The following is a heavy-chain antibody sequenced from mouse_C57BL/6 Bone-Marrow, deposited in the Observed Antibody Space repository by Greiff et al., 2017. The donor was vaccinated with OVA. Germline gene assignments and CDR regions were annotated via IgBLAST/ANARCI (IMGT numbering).Heavy chain of an antibody. CDR1: GYTFTSYW. J-gene: IGHJ2*01. V-gene: IGHV1-69*01. CDR2: IDPSDSYT. Sequence: QVQLQQPGAELVMPGASVKLSCKASGYTFTSYWMHWVQQRPGQGLEWIGEIDPSDSYTNYNQKFKGKSTLTVDKSSSTAYMQLSSLTSEDSAVYYCATNWYFDYWGQGTTLTVSS. D-gene: IGHD4-1*01. CDR3: ATNWYFDY.